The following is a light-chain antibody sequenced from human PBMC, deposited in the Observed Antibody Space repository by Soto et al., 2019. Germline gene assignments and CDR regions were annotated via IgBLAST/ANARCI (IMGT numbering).Light chain of an antibody. Sequence: QSALTRPASVSASPGQSITISCTGTNSDVGKFDYVSWYQHHPGKAPKLVISAVTRRSSGVSDRFSGSKSGNTATLTISGLQAEDEADYYCASYTDTTTQVFGGGTKVTVL. CDR1: NSDVGKFDY. J-gene: IGLJ3*02. CDR2: AVT. V-gene: IGLV2-14*01. CDR3: ASYTDTTTQV.